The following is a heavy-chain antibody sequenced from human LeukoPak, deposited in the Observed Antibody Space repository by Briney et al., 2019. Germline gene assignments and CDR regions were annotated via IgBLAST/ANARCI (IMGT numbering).Heavy chain of an antibody. J-gene: IGHJ4*02. CDR3: ATGGYCSGGSCYLFDY. CDR2: ISGSGGST. CDR1: GFTFSSYA. D-gene: IGHD2-15*01. Sequence: GGSLRLSCAVSGFTFSSYAMSWVRQAPGKGLEWVSAISGSGGSTYYADSVKGRFTISRDNSKNTLYLQMNSLRAEDTAVYYCATGGYCSGGSCYLFDYWGQGTLVTVSS. V-gene: IGHV3-23*01.